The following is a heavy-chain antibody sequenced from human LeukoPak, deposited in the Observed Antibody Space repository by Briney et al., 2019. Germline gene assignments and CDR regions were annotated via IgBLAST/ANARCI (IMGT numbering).Heavy chain of an antibody. J-gene: IGHJ4*02. CDR2: ISSSSSYI. V-gene: IGHV3-21*01. D-gene: IGHD5-18*01. Sequence: GGSLRLSCAASGFTFSNAWMSWVRQAPGKGLEWVSSISSSSSYIYYADSVKGRFTISRDNAKNSLYLQMNSLRAEDTAVYYCARDRREGYSYAPGYFDYWGQGTLVTVSS. CDR3: ARDRREGYSYAPGYFDY. CDR1: GFTFSNAW.